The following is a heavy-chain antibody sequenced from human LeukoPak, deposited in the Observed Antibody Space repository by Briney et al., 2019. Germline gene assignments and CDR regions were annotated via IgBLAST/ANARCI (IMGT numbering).Heavy chain of an antibody. V-gene: IGHV3-7*01. CDR1: GVPISGYW. Sequence: GGSLRLPCAASGVPISGYWMSWVRQAPGKGLEWVANIKQDASEIYYVGSVKGRFTISRDNAKNSVFLQMNSLRAEDTAVYYCATDGGPFDNWGQGILVTVSS. D-gene: IGHD3-10*01. CDR2: IKQDASEI. CDR3: ATDGGPFDN. J-gene: IGHJ4*02.